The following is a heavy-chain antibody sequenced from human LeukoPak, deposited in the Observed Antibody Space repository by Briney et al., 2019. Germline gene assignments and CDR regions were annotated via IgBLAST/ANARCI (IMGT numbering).Heavy chain of an antibody. Sequence: GESLKISFQGSGYSFTTYWIAWVRQLPGTGLEWMGVIYPGDSDTRYSPSFQGQVTISADKSNSTAYLQWSSLKASDTAMYYCERGTGTTVLDFDYWGQGTLVTVSS. V-gene: IGHV5-51*01. CDR2: IYPGDSDT. CDR3: ERGTGTTVLDFDY. CDR1: GYSFTTYW. D-gene: IGHD1-1*01. J-gene: IGHJ4*02.